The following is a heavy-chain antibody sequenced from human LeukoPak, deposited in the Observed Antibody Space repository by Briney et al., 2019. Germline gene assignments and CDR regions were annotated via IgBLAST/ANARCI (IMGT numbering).Heavy chain of an antibody. CDR1: GFTVSSNY. J-gene: IGHJ4*02. Sequence: PGGSLRLSCAASGFTVSSNYMSWVRQAPGKGLEWVSVIYSGGSTYYADSVKGRFTISRHNSKNTLYLQMNSLRAEDTAVYYCAKLSSIRYFDWLLGSFDYWGQGTLVTVSS. V-gene: IGHV3-53*01. CDR2: IYSGGST. CDR3: AKLSSIRYFDWLLGSFDY. D-gene: IGHD3-9*01.